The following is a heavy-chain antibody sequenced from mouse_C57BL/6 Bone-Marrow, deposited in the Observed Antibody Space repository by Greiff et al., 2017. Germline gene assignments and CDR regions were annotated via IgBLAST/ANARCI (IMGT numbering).Heavy chain of an antibody. J-gene: IGHJ1*03. CDR1: GFNIKDDY. V-gene: IGHV14-4*01. D-gene: IGHD2-2*01. Sequence: QSGAELVRPGASVKLSCTASGFNIKDDYMHWVKQRPEQGLEWIGWIDPENGDTEYASKFQGKATITADTSSNTAYLQLSSLTSEDTAVYYCTTFGYYWYFDVWGTGTTVTVSS. CDR3: TTFGYYWYFDV. CDR2: IDPENGDT.